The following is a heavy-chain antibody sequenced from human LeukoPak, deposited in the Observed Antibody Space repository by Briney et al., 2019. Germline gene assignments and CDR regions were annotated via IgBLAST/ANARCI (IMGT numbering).Heavy chain of an antibody. J-gene: IGHJ4*02. Sequence: PGGSLRLSCAASGFTFSSSSMNWVRQAPGRGLEWISYFSSSSTTISYADSVRGRFIISRDNAKNSLYLQMNSLRAEDTAVYYCARGRDGHSLYDYWGQGTLVTVSP. CDR1: GFTFSSSS. CDR3: ARGRDGHSLYDY. V-gene: IGHV3-48*01. CDR2: FSSSSTTI. D-gene: IGHD5-24*01.